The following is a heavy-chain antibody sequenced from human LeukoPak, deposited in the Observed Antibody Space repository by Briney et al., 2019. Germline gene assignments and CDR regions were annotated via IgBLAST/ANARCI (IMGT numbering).Heavy chain of an antibody. D-gene: IGHD4-17*01. CDR2: IYYSVST. V-gene: IGHV4-59*01. J-gene: IGHJ5*02. CDR3: ARVDYGKNWFDP. CDR1: GGSISSYY. Sequence: SETLSLTCTVSGGSISSYYWSWLRPPPRKGLEWIGYIYYSVSTHYNPSLKSRVTLSVDTSKNQLSLKLSSVTAAATAVYYCARVDYGKNWFDPWGQGTLVTVSS.